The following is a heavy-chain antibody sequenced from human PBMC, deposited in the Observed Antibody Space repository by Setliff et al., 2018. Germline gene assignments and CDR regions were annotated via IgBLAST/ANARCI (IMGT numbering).Heavy chain of an antibody. D-gene: IGHD3-3*01. V-gene: IGHV4-34*01. Sequence: ETLSLTCAVYGGSFSGYYWSWIRQPPGKGPEWIGEINHSGSTNNNPSLKSRVTISVDTSKNQFSLKLSSVTAADTAVYYCARTYNFWSGYFDYWGQGTLVTVSS. CDR2: INHSGST. CDR1: GGSFSGYY. J-gene: IGHJ4*02. CDR3: ARTYNFWSGYFDY.